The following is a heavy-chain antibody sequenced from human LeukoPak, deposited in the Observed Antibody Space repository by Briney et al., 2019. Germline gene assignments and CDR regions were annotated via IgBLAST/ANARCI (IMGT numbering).Heavy chain of an antibody. J-gene: IGHJ5*02. Sequence: SQTLSLTCTVSGGSISSGGYYWSWIRQPPGKGLEWIGYIYHSGSTYYNPSLKSRVTISVDRSKNQFSLKLSSVTAADTAVYYCARVGGYCSSTSCYFWFDPWGQGTLVTVSS. CDR3: ARVGGYCSSTSCYFWFDP. CDR2: IYHSGST. D-gene: IGHD2-2*01. V-gene: IGHV4-30-2*01. CDR1: GGSISSGGYY.